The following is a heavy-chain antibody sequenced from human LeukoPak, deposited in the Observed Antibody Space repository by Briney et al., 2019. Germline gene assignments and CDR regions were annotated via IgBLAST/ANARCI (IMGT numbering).Heavy chain of an antibody. CDR2: IYHSGTT. CDR3: ARYGIYSVDY. CDR1: GGSVSSGSYY. V-gene: IGHV4-61*03. D-gene: IGHD3-9*01. J-gene: IGHJ4*02. Sequence: PSETLSLTCTVSGGSVSSGSYYWSWIRQPPGKGLEWIGYIYHSGTTYYNPSLKSRVTISVDTSKNHFSLELSSVTVADTAVYYCARYGIYSVDYWGQGTLVTVSS.